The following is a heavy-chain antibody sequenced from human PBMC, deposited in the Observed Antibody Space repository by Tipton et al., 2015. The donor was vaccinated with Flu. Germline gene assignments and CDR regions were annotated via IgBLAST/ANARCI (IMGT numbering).Heavy chain of an antibody. CDR2: INAGNGNT. J-gene: IGHJ6*04. CDR3: ARGGLDPSRHYGMDV. Sequence: QLVQSGAEVKKPGASVKVSCKASGYTFTSYAMHWVRQAPGQRLEWMGWINAGNGNTKYSQECQGRVTITRDTSASTAYMELSSLRSEDMAVDYCARGGLDPSRHYGMDVWGKGTTVTVSS. V-gene: IGHV1-3*03. CDR1: GYTFTSYA. D-gene: IGHD3-10*01.